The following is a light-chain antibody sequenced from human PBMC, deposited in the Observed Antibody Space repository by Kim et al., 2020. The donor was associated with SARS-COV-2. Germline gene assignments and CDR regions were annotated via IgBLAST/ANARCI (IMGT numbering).Light chain of an antibody. CDR2: KAS. CDR1: QSVNSW. J-gene: IGKJ4*01. V-gene: IGKV1-5*03. CDR3: QQYNSYPLT. Sequence: DIQMTQSPSTLSASVGDRVTITCRASQSVNSWLAWYQQKPGKAPKLLIYKASSLESGVPSRFSGSGSGTESTLTISSLQPDDFATYYCQQYNSYPLTFGGGTKVDIK.